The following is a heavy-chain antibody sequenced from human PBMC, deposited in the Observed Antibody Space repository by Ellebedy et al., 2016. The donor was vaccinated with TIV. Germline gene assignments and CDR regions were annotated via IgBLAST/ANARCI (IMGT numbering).Heavy chain of an antibody. J-gene: IGHJ5*02. V-gene: IGHV3-64D*09. CDR3: VKDSCTGGDCYNWFDP. CDR2: INNHANSI. Sequence: GESLKISCSASGFTFSYYSMHWARQAAGKGLEYVSGINNHANSIYYADSVRGRFTISRDNSKNTLYLQMSSLRAEDSAVYYCVKDSCTGGDCYNWFDPWGQGTLVTVSS. CDR1: GFTFSYYS. D-gene: IGHD2-21*02.